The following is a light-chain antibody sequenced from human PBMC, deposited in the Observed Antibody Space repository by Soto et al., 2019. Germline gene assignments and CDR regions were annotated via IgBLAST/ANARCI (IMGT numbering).Light chain of an antibody. J-gene: IGLJ3*02. CDR2: EVS. CDR3: SSYAGSNNLGV. CDR1: SSDVGGYNY. V-gene: IGLV2-8*01. Sequence: QSALTQPPSASGSRGQSVTIYCTGTSSDVGGYNYVSWYQQHPGKAPKLMIYEVSKRPSGVPDRFSGSKSGNTASLTVSGLQPEDEADYYCSSYAGSNNLGVFGGGTKLTV.